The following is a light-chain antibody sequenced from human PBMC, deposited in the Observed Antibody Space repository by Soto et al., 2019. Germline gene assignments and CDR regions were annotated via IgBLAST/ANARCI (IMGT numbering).Light chain of an antibody. CDR2: AAS. CDR3: QQYYSYPPT. CDR1: QSISNH. Sequence: IRMTQSPSSLSASVEDRVIITCRASQSISNHLNWYQQKPGKAPKLLIFAASSLQSGVPSRFSGSGSGTDFTLTISCLQSEDFATYYCQQYYSYPPTFGQGTKVDIK. V-gene: IGKV1-39*01. J-gene: IGKJ1*01.